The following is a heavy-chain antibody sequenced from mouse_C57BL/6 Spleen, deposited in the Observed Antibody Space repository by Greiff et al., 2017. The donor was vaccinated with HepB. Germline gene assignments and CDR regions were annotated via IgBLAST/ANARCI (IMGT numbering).Heavy chain of an antibody. V-gene: IGHV1-69*01. D-gene: IGHD2-1*01. Sequence: QVQLQQPGAELVMPGASVKLSCKASGYTFTSYWMHWVKQRPGQGLEWIGEIDPSDSYTNYNQKFKGKSTFTVDKSSSTAYMQLSSLTSEYSAVYYCARGEGYDNSNYYAMDYWGQGTSVTVSS. CDR3: ARGEGYDNSNYYAMDY. CDR1: GYTFTSYW. J-gene: IGHJ4*01. CDR2: IDPSDSYT.